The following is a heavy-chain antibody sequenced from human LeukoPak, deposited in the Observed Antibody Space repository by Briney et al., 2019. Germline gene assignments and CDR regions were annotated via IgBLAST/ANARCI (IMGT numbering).Heavy chain of an antibody. V-gene: IGHV4-4*07. CDR1: GGSIISNY. CDR2: IYGSGIT. CDR3: ARLKFYDSTGYSPGYYMDV. D-gene: IGHD3-22*01. J-gene: IGHJ6*03. Sequence: PSETLSLTCTVSGGSIISNYWSWLRQSAGTGLEWLGRIYGSGITDYNPSLKSRVTMSLDTSRKQFSLRLTSVTAADTAVYYCARLKFYDSTGYSPGYYMDVWGKGTTVSVFS.